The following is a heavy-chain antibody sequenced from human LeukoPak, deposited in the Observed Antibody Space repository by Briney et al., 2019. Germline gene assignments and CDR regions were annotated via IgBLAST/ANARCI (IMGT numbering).Heavy chain of an antibody. CDR1: GYAFTSYG. V-gene: IGHV1-18*01. CDR2: ISAYNGNT. D-gene: IGHD2-15*01. Sequence: ASVKVSFKASGYAFTSYGISWVRQAPGQGLEWMGWISAYNGNTNYAPKLQGRVTMTADTSTSTAYMELRSLRSDDTAVYYCAREDCSGGSCYSLSLTPVFHVFDIWGQGTMVTVSS. J-gene: IGHJ3*02. CDR3: AREDCSGGSCYSLSLTPVFHVFDI.